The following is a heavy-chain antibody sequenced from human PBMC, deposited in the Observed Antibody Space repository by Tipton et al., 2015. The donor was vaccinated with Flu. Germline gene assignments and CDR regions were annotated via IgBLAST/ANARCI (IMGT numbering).Heavy chain of an antibody. CDR2: IKSNTDGGAA. CDR3: TLILHIPGSTFR. D-gene: IGHD1-7*01. V-gene: IGHV3-15*01. Sequence: SLRLSYAASGFTFTRAWMIWVRQAPGKGLEWVARIKSNTDGGAADYAAPVKGRFIISRDDSKNMLYLQMNSLRTEDTAVYYCTLILHIPGSTFRGGQGTPVTVSS. CDR1: GFTFTRAW. J-gene: IGHJ4*02.